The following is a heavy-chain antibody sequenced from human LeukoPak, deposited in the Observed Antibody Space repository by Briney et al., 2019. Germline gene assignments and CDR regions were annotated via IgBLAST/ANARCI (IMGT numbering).Heavy chain of an antibody. V-gene: IGHV4-30-2*01. J-gene: IGHJ5*02. CDR1: GGSISSGGYS. D-gene: IGHD2-2*01. CDR2: IYHSGST. Sequence: SQTLSLTCAVSGGSISSGGYSWSWIRQPPGKGLEWIGYIYHSGSTYYNPSLKSRVTISVDTSKNLFSLKLSSVTAADTAVYYCARVGYCSSTSCYVRASWFDPWGQGTLVTVSS. CDR3: ARVGYCSSTSCYVRASWFDP.